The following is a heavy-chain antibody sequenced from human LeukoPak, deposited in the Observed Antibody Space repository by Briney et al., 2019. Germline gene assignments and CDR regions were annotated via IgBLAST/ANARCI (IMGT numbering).Heavy chain of an antibody. Sequence: GGSLRLSCAASGFTFSSYGMHWVRQAPGKGLEWVAFIRYDGSNKYYADSVKGRFTISRDNSKNTLYLQMNSLRAEDTAVYYCAKRSVVPAAPIAFDIWGQGTMVTVSS. CDR1: GFTFSSYG. CDR2: IRYDGSNK. D-gene: IGHD2-2*01. J-gene: IGHJ3*02. V-gene: IGHV3-30*02. CDR3: AKRSVVPAAPIAFDI.